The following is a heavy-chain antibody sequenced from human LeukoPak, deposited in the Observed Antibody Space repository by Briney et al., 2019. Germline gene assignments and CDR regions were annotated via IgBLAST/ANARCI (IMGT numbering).Heavy chain of an antibody. CDR3: ARVLFEGGGFGELLPFDY. V-gene: IGHV1-2*02. Sequence: ASVKVSCKASGYTFTSYYMHWVRQAPGQGLEWMGWINPNSGGTNYAQKFQGRVTMTRDTSISTAYMELSSLRSDDTAVYYCARVLFEGGGFGELLPFDYWGQGTLVTVSS. J-gene: IGHJ4*02. D-gene: IGHD3-10*01. CDR2: INPNSGGT. CDR1: GYTFTSYY.